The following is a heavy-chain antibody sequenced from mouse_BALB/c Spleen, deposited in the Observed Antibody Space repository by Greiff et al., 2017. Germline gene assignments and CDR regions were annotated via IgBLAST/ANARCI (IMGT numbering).Heavy chain of an antibody. Sequence: VMLVESGPGLVAPSQSLSITCTVSGFSLTSYGVHWVRQPPGKGLEWLGVIWAGGSTNYNSALMSRLSISKDNSKSQVFLKMNSLQTDDTAMYYCARAYYGNYGVGYWYFDVWGAGTTVTVSS. CDR3: ARAYYGNYGVGYWYFDV. V-gene: IGHV2-9*02. D-gene: IGHD2-10*01. CDR2: IWAGGST. CDR1: GFSLTSYG. J-gene: IGHJ1*01.